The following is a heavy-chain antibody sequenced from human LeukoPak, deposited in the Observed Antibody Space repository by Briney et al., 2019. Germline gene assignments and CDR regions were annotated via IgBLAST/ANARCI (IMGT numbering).Heavy chain of an antibody. CDR2: IYYSGST. CDR3: ARLKISGSYYKMVPPKDYFDY. CDR1: GGSISSSSYY. V-gene: IGHV4-39*07. D-gene: IGHD3-10*01. J-gene: IGHJ4*02. Sequence: SETLSLTCTVSGGSISSSSYYWGWIRQPPGKGLEWIGSIYYSGSTYYNPSLKSRVTISVDTSKNQFSLKLSSVTAADTAVYYCARLKISGSYYKMVPPKDYFDYWGQGTLVTASS.